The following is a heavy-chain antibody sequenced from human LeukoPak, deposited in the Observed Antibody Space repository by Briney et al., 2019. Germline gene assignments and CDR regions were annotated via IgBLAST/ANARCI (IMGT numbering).Heavy chain of an antibody. D-gene: IGHD3-10*01. J-gene: IGHJ5*02. CDR2: FDPEDGET. CDR1: GYTLTELS. CDR3: AKDLMRDRWFGES. V-gene: IGHV1-24*01. Sequence: ASVKVSCKVSGYTLTELSMHWVRQAPGKGLEWMGGFDPEDGETIYAQKFQGRVTMTEDTSTDTAYMELSSLRSDDTAVYYCAKDLMRDRWFGESWGQGTLVTVSS.